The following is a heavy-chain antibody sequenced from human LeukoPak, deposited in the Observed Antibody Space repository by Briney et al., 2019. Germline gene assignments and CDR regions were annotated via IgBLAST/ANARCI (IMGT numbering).Heavy chain of an antibody. CDR2: IYTSGST. D-gene: IGHD3-3*01. V-gene: IGHV4-4*07. CDR1: GGSISSYY. J-gene: IGHJ5*02. Sequence: PSETLSLTCTVSGGSISSYYWSWIRQPAGKGLEWIGRIYTSGSTNYNPSLKSRVTISVDTSKTQFSLKLSSVTAADTAVYYCARDLQRLGFDPWGQGTLVTVSS. CDR3: ARDLQRLGFDP.